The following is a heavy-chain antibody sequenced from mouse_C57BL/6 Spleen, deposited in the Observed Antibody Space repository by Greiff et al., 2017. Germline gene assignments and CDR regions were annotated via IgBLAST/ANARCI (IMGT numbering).Heavy chain of an antibody. CDR1: GYAFSSSW. D-gene: IGHD2-3*01. V-gene: IGHV1-82*01. CDR3: ARSYDFYYAMDY. Sequence: QVQLQQSGPELVKPGASVKISCKASGYAFSSSWMNWVKQRPGKGLEWIGRIYPGDGDTNYNGKFKGKATLTADKSSSTAYMQLSSLTSEDSAVYFCARSYDFYYAMDYWGQGTSVTVSS. J-gene: IGHJ4*01. CDR2: IYPGDGDT.